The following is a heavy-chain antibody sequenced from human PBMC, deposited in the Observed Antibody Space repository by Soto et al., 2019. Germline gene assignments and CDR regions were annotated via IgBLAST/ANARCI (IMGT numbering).Heavy chain of an antibody. CDR2: IYYST. CDR3: ARTSPVAGGFDY. D-gene: IGHD6-19*01. Sequence: QVQLQESGPALVKPSETLSLTCTVSGGSISGYYWSWIRQPPGKGLEWIGYIYYSTNYNPSLKSRVTISLDTSKNQLSLQLTSVTAADTAVYYCARTSPVAGGFDYWGQGTLVTVSS. J-gene: IGHJ4*02. CDR1: GGSISGYY. V-gene: IGHV4-59*01.